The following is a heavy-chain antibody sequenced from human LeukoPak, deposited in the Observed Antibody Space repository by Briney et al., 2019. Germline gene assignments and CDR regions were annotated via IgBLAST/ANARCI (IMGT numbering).Heavy chain of an antibody. V-gene: IGHV1-3*01. Sequence: GASVKVSCKASGYTFTTYAIHWVRQAPGQRLEWMGLINADDGYTRYSQRFQGRVTITRDTPANTAYMELSSLRFEDTAVYYCARGIVVQPSANWFDPWGQGTPVTVSS. CDR1: GYTFTTYA. J-gene: IGHJ5*02. D-gene: IGHD2-2*01. CDR2: INADDGYT. CDR3: ARGIVVQPSANWFDP.